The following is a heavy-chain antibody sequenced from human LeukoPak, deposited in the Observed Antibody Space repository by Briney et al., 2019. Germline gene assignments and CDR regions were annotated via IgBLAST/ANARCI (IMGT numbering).Heavy chain of an antibody. CDR2: IYYSGIS. CDR1: SGSISSSNYY. CDR3: ARRSYSSAWGEGFDY. V-gene: IGHV4-39*01. J-gene: IGHJ4*02. D-gene: IGHD6-25*01. Sequence: SETLSLTCTVSSGSISSSNYYWGWIRQPPGKGLEWIGSIYYSGISYYNPSLKSRVTISVDTSKTQFSLKLTSVTAADTAVYYCARRSYSSAWGEGFDYWGQGTLVTVSS.